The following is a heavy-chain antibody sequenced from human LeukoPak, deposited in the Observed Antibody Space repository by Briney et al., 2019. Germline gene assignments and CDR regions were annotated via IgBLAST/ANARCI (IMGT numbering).Heavy chain of an antibody. V-gene: IGHV3-7*01. D-gene: IGHD2-21*02. CDR2: IKEDGSAK. J-gene: IGHJ4*02. Sequence: GGSLRLSCAASGFTFSNNWMIWVRQAPGKGLEWVANIKEDGSAKYYVDSVKGRFTISRDNAKNSLYLQMNSLRAEDTAVYYCARVALRVVTEDYWGQGTLVTVSS. CDR1: GFTFSNNW. CDR3: ARVALRVVTEDY.